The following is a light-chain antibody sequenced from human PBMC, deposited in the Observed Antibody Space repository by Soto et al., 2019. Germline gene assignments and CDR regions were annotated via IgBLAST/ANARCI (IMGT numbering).Light chain of an antibody. V-gene: IGKV2-28*01. CDR1: LSLLHSNGYNY. CDR3: MQALQTRNT. Sequence: DIVMTQSPLSLPVTPGEPASISCRSSLSLLHSNGYNYLDWYLQKPGQSPQLLIYLGSNRASGVPDRFSGSGSGTDFTLKISRVEAEDVGVYYCMQALQTRNTFGQGTKLEIK. J-gene: IGKJ2*01. CDR2: LGS.